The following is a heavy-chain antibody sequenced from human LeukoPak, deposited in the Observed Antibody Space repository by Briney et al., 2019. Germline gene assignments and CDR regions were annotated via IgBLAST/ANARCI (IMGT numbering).Heavy chain of an antibody. J-gene: IGHJ4*02. CDR3: AREGEYGDSYY. CDR1: GDSISSGAYY. Sequence: SETLSVTCAVSGDSISSGAYYWNWIRQAPGKGPEWIGNIYRGRTRFNPSLTSRVTMSLDMSKNQVSLNLTSVTAADTAIYYCAREGEYGDSYYWGQGTQIIVSA. CDR2: IYRGRT. V-gene: IGHV4-30-2*01. D-gene: IGHD4-17*01.